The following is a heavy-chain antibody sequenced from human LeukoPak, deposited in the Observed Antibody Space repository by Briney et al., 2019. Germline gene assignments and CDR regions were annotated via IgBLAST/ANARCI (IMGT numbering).Heavy chain of an antibody. Sequence: PSETLSLTCTVSGGSISSGDYYWSWIRQPPGKGLEWIGYIYYSGSTNYNPSLKSRVTISVDTSKNQFSLKLSSVTAADTAVYYCGGMTTVRIDYWGQGTLVTVSS. CDR1: GGSISSGDYY. CDR2: IYYSGST. J-gene: IGHJ4*02. V-gene: IGHV4-61*08. CDR3: GGMTTVRIDY. D-gene: IGHD4-17*01.